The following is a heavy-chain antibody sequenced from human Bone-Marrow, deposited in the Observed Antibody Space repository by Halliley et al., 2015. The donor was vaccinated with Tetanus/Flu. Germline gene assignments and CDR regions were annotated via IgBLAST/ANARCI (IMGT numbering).Heavy chain of an antibody. CDR2: IYPRASDT. J-gene: IGHJ4*02. Sequence: EGMGIIYPRASDTRYSPSFEGQITISADKSANIAYLQRDSLEASDTAMYYCARSKFGSSEFDYWGQGTPVTVSS. D-gene: IGHD6-6*01. CDR3: ARSKFGSSEFDY. V-gene: IGHV5-51*01.